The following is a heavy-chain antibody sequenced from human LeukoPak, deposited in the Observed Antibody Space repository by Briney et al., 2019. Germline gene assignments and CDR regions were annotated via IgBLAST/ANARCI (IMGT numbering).Heavy chain of an antibody. Sequence: PGGSLRLSCAASGFTFSSHWMSWVRQTPGKRLEWVANIKQSGSEKYYVDSVRGRFTISRDDAKNSLYLQMNSLRVEDTAIYYCARIRGVWLYDSWGQGTLVTVSS. D-gene: IGHD3-22*01. J-gene: IGHJ4*02. CDR1: GFTFSSHW. CDR3: ARIRGVWLYDS. CDR2: IKQSGSEK. V-gene: IGHV3-7*01.